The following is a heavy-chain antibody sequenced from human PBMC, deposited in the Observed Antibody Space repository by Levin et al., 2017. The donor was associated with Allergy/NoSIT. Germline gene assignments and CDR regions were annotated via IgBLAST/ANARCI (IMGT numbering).Heavy chain of an antibody. J-gene: IGHJ4*02. D-gene: IGHD3-22*01. Sequence: GESLKISCAASGFSFSSYSMSWVRQAPGKGLEWVSYISGSGGTIYYADSVKGRFTISRGSAYNSLYLQMNNLRAEDTAVYYCARVDTSGYYQYYFHYWGQGTLVTVSS. CDR1: GFSFSSYS. CDR3: ARVDTSGYYQYYFHY. V-gene: IGHV3-48*04. CDR2: ISGSGGTI.